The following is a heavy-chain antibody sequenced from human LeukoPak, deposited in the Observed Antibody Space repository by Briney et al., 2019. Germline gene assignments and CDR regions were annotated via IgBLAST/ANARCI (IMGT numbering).Heavy chain of an antibody. Sequence: SETLSLTCTVSGGPISSGDYYWSWIRQPPGKGLEWIGYIYYSGSTYYNPSLKSRVTISVDTSKNQFSLKLSSVTAADTAVYYCARCRRDGSGPFDYWGQGTLVTVSS. D-gene: IGHD3-10*01. CDR2: IYYSGST. CDR1: GGPISSGDYY. CDR3: ARCRRDGSGPFDY. V-gene: IGHV4-30-4*01. J-gene: IGHJ4*02.